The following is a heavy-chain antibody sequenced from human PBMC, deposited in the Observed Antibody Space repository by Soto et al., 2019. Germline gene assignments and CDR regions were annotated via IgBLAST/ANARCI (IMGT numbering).Heavy chain of an antibody. CDR1: GFTFGNHW. J-gene: IGHJ4*02. CDR2: MNSDGTTT. CDR3: ATAEVDY. V-gene: IGHV3-74*01. Sequence: PRGSLRLSCAASGFTFGNHWMHWVRQAPGKGLEWVSRMNSDGTTTDYADSVKGRFTVSRDNAENTLYLQMNSLRAEDTAGYYCATAEVDYWGPGTLVTVSS.